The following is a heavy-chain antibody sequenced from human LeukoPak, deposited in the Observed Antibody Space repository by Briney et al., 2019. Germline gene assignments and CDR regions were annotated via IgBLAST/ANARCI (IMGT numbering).Heavy chain of an antibody. V-gene: IGHV5-51*01. D-gene: IGHD1-26*01. J-gene: IGHJ3*02. CDR2: IYPGASDT. CDR3: ARLSGHDAFDI. Sequence: GIIYPGASDTRYSPSFQGQVTISADKSISTAYLQWSSLKASDTAMYYCARLSGHDAFDIWGQGTMVTVSS.